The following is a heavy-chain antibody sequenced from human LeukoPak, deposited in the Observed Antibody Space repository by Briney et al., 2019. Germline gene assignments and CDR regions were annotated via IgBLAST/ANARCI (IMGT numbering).Heavy chain of an antibody. V-gene: IGHV3-30*03. Sequence: PGGSLRLSCAASGFTFSSYSMNWVRQAPGKGLEWVAVISYDGSNKYYADSVKGRFTISRDNSKNTLYLQMNSLRAEDTAVYYCARGRHYYGSGRYSDYWGQGTLVTVSS. CDR1: GFTFSSYS. CDR3: ARGRHYYGSGRYSDY. D-gene: IGHD3-10*01. J-gene: IGHJ4*02. CDR2: ISYDGSNK.